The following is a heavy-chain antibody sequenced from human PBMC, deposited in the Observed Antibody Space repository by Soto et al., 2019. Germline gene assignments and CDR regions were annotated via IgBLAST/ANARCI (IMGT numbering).Heavy chain of an antibody. D-gene: IGHD3-22*01. CDR1: GGSISSSSYY. CDR2: IYYSGST. V-gene: IGHV4-39*01. J-gene: IGHJ1*01. Sequence: QLQLQESGPGLVKPSETLSLTCTVSGGSISSSSYYWGWIRQPPGKGLEWIGSIYYSGSTYYNPSLKSRVTISVDTSKNQFSLKLSSVTAADTAVYYCARHGYYDSSGLPNTYFQHWGQGTLVTVSS. CDR3: ARHGYYDSSGLPNTYFQH.